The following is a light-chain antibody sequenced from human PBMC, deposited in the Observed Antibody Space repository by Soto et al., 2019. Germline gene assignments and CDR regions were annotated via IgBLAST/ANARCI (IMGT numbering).Light chain of an antibody. CDR1: SSNIGSNY. Sequence: SVLTQPPSASGTPGQRVTISCSGSSSNIGSNYVYWYQQLPGTAPKLLIYRNNQRPSGVPDRFSGSKSGTSASLAISGLRSEDEADYYCEAWDDSLSAHVVFGGGTKVPVL. CDR2: RNN. J-gene: IGLJ2*01. CDR3: EAWDDSLSAHVV. V-gene: IGLV1-47*01.